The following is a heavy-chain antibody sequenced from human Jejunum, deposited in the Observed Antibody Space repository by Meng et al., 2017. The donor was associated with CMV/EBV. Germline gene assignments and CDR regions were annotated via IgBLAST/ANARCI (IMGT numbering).Heavy chain of an antibody. CDR3: ARDRRDYGDFEVGS. Sequence: SGYTFTSYGIRWVRQAPGQGLEWMGWITSYNGNAIFAQKFHGRISLTTDTSTSTAYMELRSLRSDDTAVYYCARDRRDYGDFEVGSWGQGTLVTVSS. J-gene: IGHJ5*02. V-gene: IGHV1-18*01. CDR1: GYTFTSYG. D-gene: IGHD4-17*01. CDR2: ITSYNGNA.